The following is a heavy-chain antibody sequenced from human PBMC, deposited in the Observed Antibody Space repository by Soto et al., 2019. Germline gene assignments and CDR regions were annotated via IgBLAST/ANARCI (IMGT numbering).Heavy chain of an antibody. J-gene: IGHJ6*02. V-gene: IGHV3-23*01. CDR3: AKDSTTCGGSCRAYYYYYGMDV. CDR2: ISGSGGST. CDR1: GFTFSSYA. Sequence: GGSLRLSCAASGFTFSSYAMSWVRQAPGKGLEWVSAISGSGGSTYYADSVKGRFTISRDNSKNTLYLQMNSLRAADTAVSYCAKDSTTCGGSCRAYYYYYGMDVWGQGTTVTVYS. D-gene: IGHD2-15*01.